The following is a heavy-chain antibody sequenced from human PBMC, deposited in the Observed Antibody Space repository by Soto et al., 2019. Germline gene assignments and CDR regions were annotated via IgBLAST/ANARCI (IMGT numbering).Heavy chain of an antibody. CDR1: GGSITIGGYC. D-gene: IGHD3-10*01. CDR3: AKVWFGESSWFDP. V-gene: IGHV4-30-2*01. CDR2: ICHSGNT. Sequence: SETLSLTCTVSGGSITIGGYCWSWIRQPPGQGLEWIGYICHSGNTYYNPSLKSRVTTSLDRSKNQFSLNLSSVTAADTAVYYCAKVWFGESSWFDPWGQGTLVTVSS. J-gene: IGHJ5*02.